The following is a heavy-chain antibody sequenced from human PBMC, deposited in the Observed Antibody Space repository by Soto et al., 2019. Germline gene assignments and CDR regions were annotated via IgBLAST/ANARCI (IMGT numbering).Heavy chain of an antibody. D-gene: IGHD1-26*01. J-gene: IGHJ4*02. Sequence: VQLQESGPGLVKPSQTLSLTCTVSGDSISSNGYYWSWIRQHPEKGLEWIGYLNYSGNTYYSSSLMWRVTLSGDTSKNHFFLNLSSVTAADTAVYYCASGTGGPEVYWRQGTLVTVSS. CDR3: ASGTGGPEVY. V-gene: IGHV4-31*03. CDR2: LNYSGNT. CDR1: GDSISSNGYY.